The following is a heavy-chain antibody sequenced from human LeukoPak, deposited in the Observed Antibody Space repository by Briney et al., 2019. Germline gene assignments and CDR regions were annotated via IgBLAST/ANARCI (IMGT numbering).Heavy chain of an antibody. CDR2: IYYSGST. D-gene: IGHD2-2*01. CDR3: ARDIVVRNYYYGMDV. CDR1: GGSISSGGYY. Sequence: PSETLSLTCTVSGGSISSGGYYWSWIRQHPGKGLEWIGYIYYSGSTYYNPSLKSRVTISVDTSKNQFSLKLSSVTAADTAVYYCARDIVVRNYYYGMDVWGQGTTVTVSS. J-gene: IGHJ6*02. V-gene: IGHV4-31*03.